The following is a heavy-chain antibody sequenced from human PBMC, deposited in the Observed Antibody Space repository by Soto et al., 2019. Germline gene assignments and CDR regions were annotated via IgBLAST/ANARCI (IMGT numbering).Heavy chain of an antibody. V-gene: IGHV5-51*01. Sequence: GESLKISCKGSGYIFTTYWIGRVRQMPGKGLEWVGIIYPGDSDTRYSPSFQGQVTISADKSISTAYLQWSSLKASDTAMYYCARHRQGDYGGNSGADIWGQGTMVTVSS. D-gene: IGHD4-17*01. J-gene: IGHJ3*02. CDR2: IYPGDSDT. CDR1: GYIFTTYW. CDR3: ARHRQGDYGGNSGADI.